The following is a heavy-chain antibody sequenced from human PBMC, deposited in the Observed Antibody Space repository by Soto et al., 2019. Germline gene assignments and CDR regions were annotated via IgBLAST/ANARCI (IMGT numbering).Heavy chain of an antibody. CDR1: GFSVSSSD. Sequence: GGSLRLSCAASGFSVSSSDMSWVRQVPGEGLEWVSVIYSGGSTHDADYVKGRFSVSRDTSKNTVDLQMNSLRVDDTAVYYCGTSSRKDYHFAMDVWGQRTAVTVSS. D-gene: IGHD6-6*01. J-gene: IGHJ6*02. CDR2: IYSGGST. V-gene: IGHV3-53*01. CDR3: GTSSRKDYHFAMDV.